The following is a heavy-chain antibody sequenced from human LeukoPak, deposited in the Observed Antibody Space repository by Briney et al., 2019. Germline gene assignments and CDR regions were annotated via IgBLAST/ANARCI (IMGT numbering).Heavy chain of an antibody. CDR2: IDSRDSYT. CDR1: RYSFTTYS. Sequence: GQALDFSFNVSRYSFTTYSISWGGHMNGEGLEYLGRIDSRDSYTDYDPPFHGHVTISADRSLSTAYLQWYSLKASDTAMYYCARKDFWGQGTLVTVSS. J-gene: IGHJ4*02. CDR3: ARKDF. V-gene: IGHV5-10-1*01.